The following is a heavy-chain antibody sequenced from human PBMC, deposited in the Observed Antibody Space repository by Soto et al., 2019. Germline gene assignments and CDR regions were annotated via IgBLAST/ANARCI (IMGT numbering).Heavy chain of an antibody. Sequence: GGSLRLSCTASGFTFNNYAMSWVRQAPRKGLEWVSGISGSGDSTYYADSVKGRFTISRDNSKYTLFLQLIILRAEDTAVYYCAKDVLRFFDSGFFFDSWGQGTLVTVSS. V-gene: IGHV3-23*01. CDR2: ISGSGDST. CDR1: GFTFNNYA. J-gene: IGHJ4*02. CDR3: AKDVLRFFDSGFFFDS. D-gene: IGHD3-9*01.